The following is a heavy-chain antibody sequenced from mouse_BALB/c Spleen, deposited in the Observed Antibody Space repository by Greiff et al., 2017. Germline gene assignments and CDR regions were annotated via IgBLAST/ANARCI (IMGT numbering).Heavy chain of an antibody. V-gene: IGHV5-9-4*01. CDR1: GFTFSSYA. J-gene: IGHJ4*01. CDR3: AREYGNYNYAMDY. Sequence: DVMLVESGGGLVKPGGSLKLSCAASGFTFSSYAMSWVRQSPEKRLEWVAEISSGGSYTYYPDTVTGRFTISRDNAKNTLYLEMSSLRSEDTAMYYCAREYGNYNYAMDYWGQGTSVTVSS. CDR2: ISSGGSYT. D-gene: IGHD2-10*02.